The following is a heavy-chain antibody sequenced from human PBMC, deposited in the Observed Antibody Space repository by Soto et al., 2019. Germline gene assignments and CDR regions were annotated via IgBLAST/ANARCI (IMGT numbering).Heavy chain of an antibody. CDR1: GYTFTSYA. CDR2: INAGNGNT. CDR3: ARGPVTMIVVVITHFDY. V-gene: IGHV1-3*01. J-gene: IGHJ4*02. Sequence: GASVKVSCKASGYTFTSYAMHWVRQAPGQRLEWMGWINAGNGNTKYSQKFQGRVTITRDTSASTAYMELSSLRSEDTAVYYCARGPVTMIVVVITHFDYWGQGTLVTVSS. D-gene: IGHD3-22*01.